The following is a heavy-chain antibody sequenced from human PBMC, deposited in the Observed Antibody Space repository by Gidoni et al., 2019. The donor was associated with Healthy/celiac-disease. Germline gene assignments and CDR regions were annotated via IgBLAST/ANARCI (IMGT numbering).Heavy chain of an antibody. CDR1: GATFSSYA. D-gene: IGHD3-10*01. J-gene: IGHJ5*02. V-gene: IGHV1-69*01. Sequence: QVQLVQSGAEVKKPGSSVKVSCKASGATFSSYAISWVRQATGQGLEWMGGIIPIFGTANYAQKFQGRVTITADESTSTAYMELSSLRSEDTAVYYCARSGDYLNWFDPWGQGTLVTVSS. CDR3: ARSGDYLNWFDP. CDR2: IIPIFGTA.